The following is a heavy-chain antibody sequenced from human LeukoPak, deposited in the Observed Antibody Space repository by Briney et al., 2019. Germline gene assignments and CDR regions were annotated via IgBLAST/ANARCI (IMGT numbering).Heavy chain of an antibody. J-gene: IGHJ4*02. CDR1: GFTFSSYS. Sequence: GGSLRLSCAASGFTFSSYSMNWVRQAPGKGLEWVSYISSSSSTIYYADSVKGRFTISRDNAKNSLYLQMNSLRAEDTAVYYCARAAFDDISSSGEWMGDYWGQGTLVTVSS. D-gene: IGHD6-6*01. CDR2: ISSSSSTI. CDR3: ARAAFDDISSSGEWMGDY. V-gene: IGHV3-48*04.